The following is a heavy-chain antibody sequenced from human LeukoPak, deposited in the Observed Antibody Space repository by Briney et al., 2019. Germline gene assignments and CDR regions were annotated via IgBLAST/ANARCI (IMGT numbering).Heavy chain of an antibody. D-gene: IGHD6-19*01. CDR1: GFTFSSYW. CDR2: IKQDGSEK. V-gene: IGHV3-7*01. CDR3: ARDQQWLVPRYYYYGMDV. Sequence: GGSLRLSCAASGFTFSSYWMSWVRQAPGKGLEWVANIKQDGSEKCYVDSVKGRFTISRDNAENSLYLQMNSLRAEDTAVYYCARDQQWLVPRYYYYGMDVWGQGTTVTVSS. J-gene: IGHJ6*02.